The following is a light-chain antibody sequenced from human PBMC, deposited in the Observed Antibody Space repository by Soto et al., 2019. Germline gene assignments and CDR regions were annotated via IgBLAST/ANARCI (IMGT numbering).Light chain of an antibody. CDR3: QVWDSRGDHEV. CDR1: NIGSTS. Sequence: SSELTQPPSVSVAPGQTARIPCGGNNIGSTSVHWYQQKPGQVPVLVVYDDSDRPSGIPERFSGSKSENTATLTLSRVEAGDEADYYCQVWDSRGDHEVFGGGTKLTVL. V-gene: IGLV3-21*02. CDR2: DDS. J-gene: IGLJ2*01.